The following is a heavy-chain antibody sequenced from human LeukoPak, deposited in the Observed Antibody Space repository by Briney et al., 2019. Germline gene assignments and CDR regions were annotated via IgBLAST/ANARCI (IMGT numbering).Heavy chain of an antibody. CDR3: ASAPAGSSSWFLDY. CDR1: GFTFSSYA. J-gene: IGHJ4*02. CDR2: ISYDGSNK. Sequence: PGGSLRLSCAASGFTFSSYAMHWVRQAPGKGLEWVAVISYDGSNKYYADSVKGRFTISRDNSKNTLYLQMNSLRAEDTAVYYCASAPAGSSSWFLDYWGQGTLVTVSS. V-gene: IGHV3-30-3*01. D-gene: IGHD6-13*01.